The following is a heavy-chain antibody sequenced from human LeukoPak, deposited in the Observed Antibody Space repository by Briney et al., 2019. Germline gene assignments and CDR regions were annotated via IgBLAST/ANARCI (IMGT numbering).Heavy chain of an antibody. Sequence: GGSLRLSCAASGFTFSSYAMSWVRQAPGKGLERVSAISGSGGTTYYADSVKGRFTISRDNSKNTLYLQMNSLRAEDTAVYYCAKDGGILWFGELLKGYFDYWGQGTLVTVSS. CDR3: AKDGGILWFGELLKGYFDY. D-gene: IGHD3-10*01. J-gene: IGHJ4*02. CDR2: ISGSGGTT. V-gene: IGHV3-23*01. CDR1: GFTFSSYA.